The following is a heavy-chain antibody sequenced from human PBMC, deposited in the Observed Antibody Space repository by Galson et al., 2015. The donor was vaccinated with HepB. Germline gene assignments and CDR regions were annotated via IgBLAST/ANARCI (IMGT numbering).Heavy chain of an antibody. J-gene: IGHJ4*02. CDR2: INPNSGGT. CDR3: AREAGDSGNYFDY. Sequence: SVKVSCKASGYTFTGYYMHWVRQAPGQGLEWMGRINPNSGGTNYAQKFQGRVTMTRDTSISTAYMELSRLRSDDTAVYYCAREAGDSGNYFDYWGQGTLVTVSS. D-gene: IGHD4-17*01. CDR1: GYTFTGYY. V-gene: IGHV1-2*06.